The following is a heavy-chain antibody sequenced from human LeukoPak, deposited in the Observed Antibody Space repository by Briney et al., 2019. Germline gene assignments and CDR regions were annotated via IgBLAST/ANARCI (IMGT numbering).Heavy chain of an antibody. CDR2: ISSNGDNT. CDR1: GFPFNTYA. J-gene: IGHJ4*02. Sequence: GGSLRLSCSASGFPFNTYAIHWVRQAPGKGLEYVAGISSNGDNTDFADSAKGRFTISRDNSKNTLYLQMNSLRAEDTAVYYCARGNTRGSRDGYNSDYWGQGTLVTVSS. V-gene: IGHV3-64*04. D-gene: IGHD5-24*01. CDR3: ARGNTRGSRDGYNSDY.